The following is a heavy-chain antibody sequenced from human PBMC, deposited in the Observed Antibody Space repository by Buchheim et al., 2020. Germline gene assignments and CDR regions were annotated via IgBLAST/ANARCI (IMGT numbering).Heavy chain of an antibody. CDR1: GFTFSSYG. Sequence: QVQLVESGGGVVQPGRSLRLSCAASGFTFSSYGMHWVRQAPGKGLEWVAVISYDGSNKYYADSVKGRFTISRDNSKNTLYLQMNSLRAEDTAVYYCAKATGTTEDAFDIWGQGT. CDR3: AKATGTTEDAFDI. D-gene: IGHD1-7*01. J-gene: IGHJ3*02. CDR2: ISYDGSNK. V-gene: IGHV3-30*18.